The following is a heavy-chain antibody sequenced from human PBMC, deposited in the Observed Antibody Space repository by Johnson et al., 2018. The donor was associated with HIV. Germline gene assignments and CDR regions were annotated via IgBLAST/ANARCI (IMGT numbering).Heavy chain of an antibody. CDR3: ARDGAPRIAVADLDAFDI. CDR1: GFTFSDYY. D-gene: IGHD6-19*01. J-gene: IGHJ3*02. CDR2: IGDSGNTI. V-gene: IGHV3-11*04. Sequence: HVQLVESGGGFVKPGGSLRLSCAASGFTFSDYYMSWIRQTPGKGLEWVSYIGDSGNTIYYADSVKGRFTISRDNAKNSLYLQMNSLRAEDTAVYYCARDGAPRIAVADLDAFDIWGQGTMVTVSS.